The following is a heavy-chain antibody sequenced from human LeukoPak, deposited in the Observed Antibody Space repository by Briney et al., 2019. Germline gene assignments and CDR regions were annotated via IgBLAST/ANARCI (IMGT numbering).Heavy chain of an antibody. Sequence: TSETLSLTCAVSGGSISSGNWWSWVRQPPGKGLEWIGEIYHNGATNYNPSLKSRVTISVDTSKNQFSLRLSSVTAADTALYYCARHGPLYDIWSAQFYFDYWGQGTLVTVSS. J-gene: IGHJ4*02. CDR2: IYHNGAT. CDR1: GGSISSGNW. D-gene: IGHD3-3*01. CDR3: ARHGPLYDIWSAQFYFDY. V-gene: IGHV4-4*02.